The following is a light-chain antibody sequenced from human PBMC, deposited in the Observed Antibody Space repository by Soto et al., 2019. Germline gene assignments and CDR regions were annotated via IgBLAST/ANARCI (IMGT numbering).Light chain of an antibody. CDR1: ITDVGSPNY. CDR2: DVS. CDR3: SSYTTTRTWV. Sequence: QSALTHPASMSGSPGQSITISCTGTITDVGSPNYVSWYKQHPGKAPKLMIYDVSNRPSGVSNRFSGSKSGNTASLTISGLQAEDEADYYCSSYTTTRTWVFGGGTKLNVL. V-gene: IGLV2-14*01. J-gene: IGLJ2*01.